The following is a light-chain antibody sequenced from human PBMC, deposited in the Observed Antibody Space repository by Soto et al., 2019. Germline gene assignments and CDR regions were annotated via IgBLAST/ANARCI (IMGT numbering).Light chain of an antibody. CDR2: EVS. V-gene: IGLV2-14*01. CDR1: SSDVGGYNY. Sequence: QSALTQSASVSGYPGQSITISCTGRSSDVGGYNYVSWYQQHPGKAPKFMIYEVSRRPSGVSNRFSGSKSGNTASLTVSGLQAEDEADYYCSSYTTSNTYVFGTGTKVTVL. J-gene: IGLJ1*01. CDR3: SSYTTSNTYV.